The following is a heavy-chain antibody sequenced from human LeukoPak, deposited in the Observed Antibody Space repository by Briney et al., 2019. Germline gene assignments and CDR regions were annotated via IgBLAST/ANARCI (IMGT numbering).Heavy chain of an antibody. CDR3: AREPGGYSYGYPFDY. D-gene: IGHD5-18*01. V-gene: IGHV1-2*02. CDR2: INPNSGGT. Sequence: ASVKVSCKASGYTFTGYYMHWVRQAPGQGLEWMGWINPNSGGTNYAQKFQGRVTMTRDTSISPAYMELSRLRSADTAVYYCAREPGGYSYGYPFDYWGQGTLVTVSS. J-gene: IGHJ4*02. CDR1: GYTFTGYY.